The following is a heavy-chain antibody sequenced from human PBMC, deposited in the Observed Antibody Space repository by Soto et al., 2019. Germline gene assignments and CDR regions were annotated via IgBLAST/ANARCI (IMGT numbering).Heavy chain of an antibody. V-gene: IGHV1-8*01. Sequence: QVQLVQSGAEVKKPGASVKVSCKTSGYTFTSYDINWVRQAAGQGLEWMGWMNPNNVNTGYAQKFQGRVTMTRDTSISTAYLELSSLRSEYTAVYYCAKNPAKTGVFEFWGQGSLVTVSS. CDR2: MNPNNVNT. J-gene: IGHJ4*02. D-gene: IGHD7-27*01. CDR1: GYTFTSYD. CDR3: AKNPAKTGVFEF.